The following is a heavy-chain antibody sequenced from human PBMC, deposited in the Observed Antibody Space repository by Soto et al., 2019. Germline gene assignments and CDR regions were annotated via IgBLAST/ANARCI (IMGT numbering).Heavy chain of an antibody. CDR2: TYYRCKWYN. CDR3: ARDRIAVAGPGWFDP. Sequence: SQTLSLTCAISVDSVSSNSAAWNCIRQSPSRGLGWLGSTYYRCKWYNDYAVSVKSRITINPDTSKNQFSLQLNSVSPEDTAVYYCARDRIAVAGPGWFDPWGQGTLVTVSS. J-gene: IGHJ5*02. CDR1: VDSVSSNSAA. D-gene: IGHD6-19*01. V-gene: IGHV6-1*01.